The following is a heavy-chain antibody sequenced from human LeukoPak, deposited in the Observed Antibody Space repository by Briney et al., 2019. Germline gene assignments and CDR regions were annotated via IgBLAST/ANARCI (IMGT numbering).Heavy chain of an antibody. D-gene: IGHD4-17*01. CDR1: GGSISSYY. V-gene: IGHV4-59*01. Sequence: SETLSLTCTVSGGSISSYYWSWIRQPPGKGLEWIGYIYYSGSTNYNPSLKSRVTISVDTSKNQFSLKLSSVTAADTAVYYCARDSYGDYESNNWFDPWGQGTLVTVSS. CDR3: ARDSYGDYESNNWFDP. J-gene: IGHJ5*02. CDR2: IYYSGST.